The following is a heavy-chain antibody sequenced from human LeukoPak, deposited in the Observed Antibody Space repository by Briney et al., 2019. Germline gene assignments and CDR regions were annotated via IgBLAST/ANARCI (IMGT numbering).Heavy chain of an antibody. V-gene: IGHV3-43*02. CDR3: AKVGRSDIVLMVYEH. Sequence: GGSLRLSCAASGFTFDDYAMHWVRQAPGKGLEWVSLISGDGGSTYYADSVEGRFTISRDNSKNSLYLQMNSLRTEDTALYYCAKVGRSDIVLMVYEHWGQGTLVTVSS. D-gene: IGHD2-8*01. J-gene: IGHJ1*01. CDR2: ISGDGGST. CDR1: GFTFDDYA.